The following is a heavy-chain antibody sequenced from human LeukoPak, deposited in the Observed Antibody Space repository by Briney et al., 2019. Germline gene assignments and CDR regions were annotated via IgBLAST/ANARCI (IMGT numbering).Heavy chain of an antibody. CDR1: GFTFSSYG. D-gene: IGHD3-3*01. CDR2: IRYDGSNK. Sequence: GGSLRLSCAASGFTFSSYGMHWVRQAPGKGLEWVAFIRYDGSNKYYADSVKGRFTISRDNSKNTLYLQMNSLRAEDTAVYYCAKALTRFPDYWAREPWSPSPQ. J-gene: IGHJ4*02. CDR3: AKALTRFPDY. V-gene: IGHV3-30*02.